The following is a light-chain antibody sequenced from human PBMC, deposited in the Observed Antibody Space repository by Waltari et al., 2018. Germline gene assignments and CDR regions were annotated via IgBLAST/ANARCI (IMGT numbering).Light chain of an antibody. J-gene: IGLJ3*02. CDR1: SSDVGSYNL. V-gene: IGLV2-23*01. Sequence: HSALTQPASVSGSPGPSLTISCTGTSSDVGSYNLVSWYQQHPDKAPKLMIYEDSNLPSGVSKRFSVSKSRNTASLTSSGLQAEDEADYYCCSYAGSSTLVFGGGTKLTVL. CDR3: CSYAGSSTLV. CDR2: EDS.